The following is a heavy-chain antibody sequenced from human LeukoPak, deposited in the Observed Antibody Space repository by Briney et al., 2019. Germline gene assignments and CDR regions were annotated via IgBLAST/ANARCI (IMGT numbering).Heavy chain of an antibody. CDR3: ARDLSGAADYYFDY. CDR1: GFTFSRYP. V-gene: IGHV3-30-3*01. Sequence: GGSRRLSCAASGFTFSRYPMHWVRQAPGKGLEWVAVLSSDGTDKPYADSVKGRFTISRDNSKNTLYLQMNSLRGEDTAVYYCARDLSGAADYYFDYWGQGTLVTVSS. J-gene: IGHJ4*02. CDR2: LSSDGTDK. D-gene: IGHD6-19*01.